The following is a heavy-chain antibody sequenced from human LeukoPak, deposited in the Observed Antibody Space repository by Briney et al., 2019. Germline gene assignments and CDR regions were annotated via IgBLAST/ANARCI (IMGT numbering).Heavy chain of an antibody. J-gene: IGHJ6*02. CDR3: ARDGRREDWPGDTASSSYYYGMDV. Sequence: SGGSLRLSCAASGFTFSSYWMSWVRQAPGKGLEWLANIKQDGSEKYYVNSVKGRFTISRDNAKNSLYLQMNSLRAEDTAVYYCARDGRREDWPGDTASSSYYYGMDVWGQGTTVTVSS. D-gene: IGHD5-18*01. CDR1: GFTFSSYW. V-gene: IGHV3-7*01. CDR2: IKQDGSEK.